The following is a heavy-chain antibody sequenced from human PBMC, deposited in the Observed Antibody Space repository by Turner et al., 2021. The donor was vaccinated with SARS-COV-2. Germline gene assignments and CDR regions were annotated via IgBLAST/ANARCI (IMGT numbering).Heavy chain of an antibody. D-gene: IGHD6-19*01. Sequence: EVQLVESGGGLVQPGGSLRLSCEASGFTFSSYWMNWVRQTQGKGLEWMANIKQDGSEKNYVDSVKGRFTISRDNGKNSLYLQMNSMRAEDTAIYYCAGGRGWTSDYWGQGTLVTVSS. CDR2: IKQDGSEK. J-gene: IGHJ4*02. CDR3: AGGRGWTSDY. V-gene: IGHV3-7*01. CDR1: GFTFSSYW.